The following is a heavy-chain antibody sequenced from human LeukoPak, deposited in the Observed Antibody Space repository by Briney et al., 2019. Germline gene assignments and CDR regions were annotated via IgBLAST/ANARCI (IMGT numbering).Heavy chain of an antibody. Sequence: PGGSLRLSCAASGFTFSSFDMSWVRQAPGKGLEWVSAITYSGATTNYADSVKGRFTISRDNSKNTLFLQMNSLRAEDTAVYYRAKAVAVALDYWGQGTLVTVSS. CDR1: GFTFSSFD. CDR3: AKAVAVALDY. J-gene: IGHJ4*02. V-gene: IGHV3-23*01. D-gene: IGHD6-19*01. CDR2: ITYSGATT.